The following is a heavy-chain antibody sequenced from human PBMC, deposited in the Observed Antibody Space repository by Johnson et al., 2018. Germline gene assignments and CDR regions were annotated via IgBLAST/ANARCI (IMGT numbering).Heavy chain of an antibody. V-gene: IGHV3-15*07. CDR1: GFTVSDAW. CDR2: IKRETDGGTT. CDR3: IKPRDNWSGDCLQH. J-gene: IGHJ1*01. Sequence: VQLVQSGGGLVKPGGSLRVSCAVSGFTVSDAWMHWVRQAPGKGLEWVGRIKRETDGGTTDYAAPVKGRFTISRDDSKNMLYLQINSLKIEEKAVYYLIKPRDNWSGDCLQHGGQGALVTVSS. D-gene: IGHD2-21*02.